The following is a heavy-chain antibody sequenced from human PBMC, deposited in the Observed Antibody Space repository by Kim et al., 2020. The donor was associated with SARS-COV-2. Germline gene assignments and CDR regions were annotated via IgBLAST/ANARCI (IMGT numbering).Heavy chain of an antibody. V-gene: IGHV3-74*01. J-gene: IGHJ6*02. Sequence: SADAVKGRFTTAKDNAKNSVSLQMNGLRAEDTAVYYCTRTLPNFYYGIDVWGQGTTVTVSS. CDR3: TRTLPNFYYGIDV.